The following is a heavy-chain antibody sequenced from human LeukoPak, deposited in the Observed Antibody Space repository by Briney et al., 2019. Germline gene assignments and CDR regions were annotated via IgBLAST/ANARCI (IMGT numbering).Heavy chain of an antibody. V-gene: IGHV4-59*08. Sequence: SETLSLTCTVSGGSISGYYWSWIRQPPEKGLEWIGYVHYSGSTNYNPSLKSRVIISVDTSKNQFSLKVSSVTAADTAVYYCARIYDSSDYSTYYFDYWGQGTLVTVSS. CDR2: VHYSGST. CDR3: ARIYDSSDYSTYYFDY. CDR1: GGSISGYY. D-gene: IGHD3-22*01. J-gene: IGHJ4*02.